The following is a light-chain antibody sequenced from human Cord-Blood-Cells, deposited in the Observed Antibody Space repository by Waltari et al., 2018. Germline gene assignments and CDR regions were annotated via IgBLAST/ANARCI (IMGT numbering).Light chain of an antibody. J-gene: IGKJ4*01. Sequence: EIVLTQSPATLSLSPGERATLSCRASQSVSSYLAWYQQKPGQDPRLLIYDASNRATGIPARFSGSGSGTDFTLTISSLEPEDFAVYYCQQRSNWPQVTFGGGTKVEIK. CDR3: QQRSNWPQVT. CDR2: DAS. V-gene: IGKV3-11*01. CDR1: QSVSSY.